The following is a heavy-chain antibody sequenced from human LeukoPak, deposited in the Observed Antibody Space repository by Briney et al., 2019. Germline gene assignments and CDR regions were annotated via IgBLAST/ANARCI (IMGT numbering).Heavy chain of an antibody. V-gene: IGHV2-5*01. D-gene: IGHD3-22*01. CDR3: ARIIITTRMINWFDP. CDR1: GFSLSTSGVG. CDR2: IYWNDDK. J-gene: IGHJ5*02. Sequence: SGPTLVKPTQTLTLTCTFSGFSLSTSGVGVGWILQPPGKALEWLALIYWNDDKRYSPSLKSSLTINKDTSKNQVVLTMTNMDPVDTATYYCARIIITTRMINWFDPWGQGTLVTVSS.